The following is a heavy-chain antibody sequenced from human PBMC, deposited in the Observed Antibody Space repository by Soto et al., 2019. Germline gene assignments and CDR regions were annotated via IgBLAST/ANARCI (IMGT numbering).Heavy chain of an antibody. CDR1: GFSLSTSEVG. J-gene: IGHJ4*02. V-gene: IGHV2-5*02. Sequence: QITLKESGPTLVKPTQTLTLTCTFSGFSLSTSEVGVGWIRQHPGRALEWLALIYWDDDKRYSPSLRSRLTITKDTSKNQVVLTMTNVDPMDTATYYCAHRFDWYYFDYWGQGTLVTVSS. CDR2: IYWDDDK. D-gene: IGHD3-9*01. CDR3: AHRFDWYYFDY.